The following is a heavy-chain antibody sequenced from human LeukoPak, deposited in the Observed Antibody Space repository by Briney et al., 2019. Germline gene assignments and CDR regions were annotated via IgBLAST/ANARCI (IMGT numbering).Heavy chain of an antibody. J-gene: IGHJ4*02. CDR2: ISAYNGNT. Sequence: GASVKVSCKASGGTFSSYAISWVRQAPGQGLEWMGGISAYNGNTNYAQKLQGRVTMTTDTSTSTAYMELRSLRSDDTAVYHCARDPYGAPDYWGQGTLVTVSS. CDR3: ARDPYGAPDY. V-gene: IGHV1-18*01. D-gene: IGHD4-17*01. CDR1: GGTFSSYA.